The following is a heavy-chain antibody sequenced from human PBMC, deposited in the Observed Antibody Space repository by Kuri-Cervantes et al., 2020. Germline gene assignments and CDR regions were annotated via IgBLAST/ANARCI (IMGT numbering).Heavy chain of an antibody. J-gene: IGHJ4*02. V-gene: IGHV1-2*02. CDR2: INFNSGGT. D-gene: IGHD1-26*01. CDR1: GYTFTGYY. CDR3: ARSGSYSGAAEY. Sequence: ASVKVSCKASGYTFTGYYLHWLRQAPGQGLEWMGWINFNSGGTNSAQKFQGRVTMTRDTSISTAYMELSRLRSDDTAIYYCARSGSYSGAAEYWGQGTLVTVSS.